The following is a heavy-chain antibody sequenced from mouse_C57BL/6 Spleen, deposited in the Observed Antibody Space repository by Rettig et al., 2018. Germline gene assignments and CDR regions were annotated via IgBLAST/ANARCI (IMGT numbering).Heavy chain of an antibody. V-gene: IGHV1-9*01. CDR3: ATNYGSSYGYYAMDY. CDR2: ILPGSGST. D-gene: IGHD1-1*01. CDR1: GYTFTGYW. J-gene: IGHJ4*01. Sequence: KATGYTFTGYWIEWVKQRPGHGLEWTGEILPGSGSTNYNEKFKGKATFTADTSSNTAYMQLSSLTTEDSAIYYCATNYGSSYGYYAMDYWGQGTSVTVSS.